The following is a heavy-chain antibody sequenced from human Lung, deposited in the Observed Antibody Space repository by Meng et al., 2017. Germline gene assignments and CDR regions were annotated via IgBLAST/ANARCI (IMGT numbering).Heavy chain of an antibody. Sequence: HVELRGLGQGLFKPAETHVLTLVRFGGSVSDYYGRGIRQPPGKGLEWIGEINHSGSTNYNPSLESRATISVDTSQNNLSLKLSSVTAADSAVYYCARGPTTMAHDFDYWGQGTLVTVSS. CDR3: ARGPTTMAHDFDY. CDR2: INHSGST. D-gene: IGHD4-11*01. J-gene: IGHJ4*02. V-gene: IGHV4-34*01. CDR1: GGSVSDYY.